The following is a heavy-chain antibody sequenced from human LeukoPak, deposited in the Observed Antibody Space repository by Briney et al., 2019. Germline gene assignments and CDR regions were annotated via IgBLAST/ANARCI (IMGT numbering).Heavy chain of an antibody. CDR1: DGSTTGYY. V-gene: IGHV4-59*06. CDR3: ARMSTAREPFDY. J-gene: IGHJ4*02. D-gene: IGHD5-24*01. Sequence: SETLSLTCSVSDGSTTGYYWSWIRQPPGKGLEWIGYIYYSGSTYYNPSLKSRVTISVDTSKNQFSLKLSSVTAADTAVYYCARMSTAREPFDYWGQGTLVTVSS. CDR2: IYYSGST.